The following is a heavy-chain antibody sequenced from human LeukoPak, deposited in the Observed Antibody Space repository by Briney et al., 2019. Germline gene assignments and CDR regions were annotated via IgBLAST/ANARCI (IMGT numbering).Heavy chain of an antibody. Sequence: PGGSLRLSCAASGFTFSSYAMHWVRQAPGKGLEWVAVISYDGSNKYYADSVKGRFTISRDNSKNTLYLQMNSLKTEDTAVYYCTTVGVYWGQGTLVTVSS. CDR3: TTVGVY. CDR2: ISYDGSNK. CDR1: GFTFSSYA. J-gene: IGHJ4*02. V-gene: IGHV3-30-3*01.